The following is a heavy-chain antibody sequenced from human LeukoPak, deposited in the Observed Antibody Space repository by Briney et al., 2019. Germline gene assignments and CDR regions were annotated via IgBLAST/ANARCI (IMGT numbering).Heavy chain of an antibody. D-gene: IGHD5-12*01. CDR1: GYTFTSYG. CDR3: ARDRDSGYNYYYYMDV. Sequence: ASVKVSCKASGYTFTSYGISWVRQAPGQGLEWMGWISAYNGNTNYAQKLQGRVTMTTDTSTSTAYMELRSLRSDDTAVYYCARDRDSGYNYYYYMDVWGKGTTVTISS. V-gene: IGHV1-18*01. CDR2: ISAYNGNT. J-gene: IGHJ6*03.